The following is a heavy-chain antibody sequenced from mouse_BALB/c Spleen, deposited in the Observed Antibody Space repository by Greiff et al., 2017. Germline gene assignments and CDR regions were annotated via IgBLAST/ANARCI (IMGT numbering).Heavy chain of an antibody. CDR3: TREGSMITFAY. J-gene: IGHJ3*01. CDR1: GFTFSSYT. CDR2: ISSGGSYT. D-gene: IGHD2-4*01. V-gene: IGHV5-6-4*01. Sequence: DVMLVESGGGLVKPGGSLKLSCAASGFTFSSYTMSWVRQTPEKRLEWVATISSGGSYTYYPDSVKGRFTISRDNAKNTLYLQMSSLKSEDTAMYYCTREGSMITFAYWGQGTLVTVSA.